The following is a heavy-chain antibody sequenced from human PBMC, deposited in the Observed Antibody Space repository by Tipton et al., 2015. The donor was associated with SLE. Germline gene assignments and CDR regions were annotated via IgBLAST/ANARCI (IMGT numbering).Heavy chain of an antibody. V-gene: IGHV4-34*01. CDR1: GGSFSGYS. CDR2: INHGGST. J-gene: IGHJ6*02. CDR3: ARGKGNSSGWGHYYFYGMDV. Sequence: TLSLTCAVYGGSFSGYSWSWIRQTPGKGLEWIGEINHGGSTNYNPSLETRVTMSVDTSKKQFSLKLGSVTAADTAVYYCARGKGNSSGWGHYYFYGMDVWGQGTTVTVSS. D-gene: IGHD6-19*01.